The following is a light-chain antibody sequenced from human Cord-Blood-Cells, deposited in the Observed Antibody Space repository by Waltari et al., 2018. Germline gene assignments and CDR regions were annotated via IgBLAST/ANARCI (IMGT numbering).Light chain of an antibody. CDR3: QQRSNWPPYT. Sequence: EIVLTQSPATLSLSPGERATLSCRASQSVSSYLAWYQQKPGQAPRLLIYDASHRATGIPARFSGSVSGTDFTLTISSLEPEDFAVYYGQQRSNWPPYTFGQGTKLEIK. J-gene: IGKJ2*01. CDR2: DAS. CDR1: QSVSSY. V-gene: IGKV3-11*01.